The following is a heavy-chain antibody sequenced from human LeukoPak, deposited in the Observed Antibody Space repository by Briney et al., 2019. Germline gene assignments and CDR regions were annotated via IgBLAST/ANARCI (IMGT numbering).Heavy chain of an antibody. CDR1: GGTFISYA. D-gene: IGHD3-10*01. CDR3: ARGSSTGSYYGVFDY. Sequence: SVKVSCKASGGTFISYAISWVRQAPGQELEWMGGIIPIFGTANYAQKFQGRVTITADESTSTAYMELSSLRSEDTAVYYCARGSSTGSYYGVFDYWGQGTLVTVSS. V-gene: IGHV1-69*13. J-gene: IGHJ4*02. CDR2: IIPIFGTA.